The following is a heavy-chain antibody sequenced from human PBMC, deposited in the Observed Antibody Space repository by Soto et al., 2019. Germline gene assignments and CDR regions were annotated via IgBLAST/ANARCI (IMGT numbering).Heavy chain of an antibody. Sequence: ASVKVSCKASGYTFTSYYMHWVRHAPGQGLEWMGIINPSGGSTSYAQKFQGRVTMTRDTSTSTVYMELSSLRSEDTAVYYCARGTFLLTFRQQLDSFVLCCQGTLLT. D-gene: IGHD6-13*01. CDR1: GYTFTSYY. CDR2: INPSGGST. J-gene: IGHJ5*02. CDR3: ARGTFLLTFRQQLDSFVL. V-gene: IGHV1-46*01.